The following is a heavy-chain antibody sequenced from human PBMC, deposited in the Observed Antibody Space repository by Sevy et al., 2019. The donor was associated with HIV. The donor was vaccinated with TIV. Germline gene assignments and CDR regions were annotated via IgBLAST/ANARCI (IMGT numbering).Heavy chain of an antibody. V-gene: IGHV4-4*07. D-gene: IGHD3-3*01. CDR3: ARYNFWSGHYDYFDY. CDR1: GGSISSHY. Sequence: SETLSLTCSVSGGSISSHYWSWIRQPAGEGLEWIGRIDTSGGTNYNPSLKTRVPMSIDTSKNQFSLRLRSVTAADTAVYYCARYNFWSGHYDYFDYWGPGALVTVSS. CDR2: IDTSGGT. J-gene: IGHJ4*02.